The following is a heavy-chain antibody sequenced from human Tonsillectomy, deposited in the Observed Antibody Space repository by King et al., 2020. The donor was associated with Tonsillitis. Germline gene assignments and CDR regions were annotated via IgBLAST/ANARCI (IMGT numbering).Heavy chain of an antibody. V-gene: IGHV3-30-3*01. CDR2: ISFDGSNK. J-gene: IGHJ6*02. CDR3: ARDAYGSGSLYGVDV. CDR1: GFTFSRYP. D-gene: IGHD3-10*01. Sequence: QLVQSGGGVVPPGRSLALSCAASGFTFSRYPIHWVRQAPGKGLEWVAVISFDGSNKYYADSVKGRFTVSRDNSKNTLFLQMNTLRAEDTAVYYCARDAYGSGSLYGVDVWGQGTTVTVSS.